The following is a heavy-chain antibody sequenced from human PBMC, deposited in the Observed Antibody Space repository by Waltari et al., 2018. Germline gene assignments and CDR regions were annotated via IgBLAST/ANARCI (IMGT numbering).Heavy chain of an antibody. CDR3: VRHARTTSGGKHFDH. V-gene: IGHV4-39*01. CDR2: MYYSGST. D-gene: IGHD2-15*01. J-gene: IGHJ4*02. Sequence: QLQLQESGPGLVKASETLSLTCTVSGDSISSSSYYWGWVRQPPGKGVEWIGNMYYSGSTYYNPALKSRVTISGDTSKSQFSLKLSSVTAADTSMYYCVRHARTTSGGKHFDHWGQGMLVTVSP. CDR1: GDSISSSSYY.